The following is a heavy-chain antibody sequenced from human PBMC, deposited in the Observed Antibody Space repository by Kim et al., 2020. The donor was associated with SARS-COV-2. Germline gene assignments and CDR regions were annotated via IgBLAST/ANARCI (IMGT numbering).Heavy chain of an antibody. Sequence: GGSLRLSCAASGFTFSSYAMSWVRQAPGKGLEWVSAISGSGGSTYYADSVKGRFTISRDNSKNTLYLQMNSLRAEDTAVYYCAKSVDSSSWYGLQYFQHWGQGTLVTVSS. CDR2: ISGSGGST. V-gene: IGHV3-23*01. CDR3: AKSVDSSSWYGLQYFQH. D-gene: IGHD6-13*01. J-gene: IGHJ1*01. CDR1: GFTFSSYA.